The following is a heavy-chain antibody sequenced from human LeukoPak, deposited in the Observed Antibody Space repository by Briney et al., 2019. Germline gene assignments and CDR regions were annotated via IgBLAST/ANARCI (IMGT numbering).Heavy chain of an antibody. CDR1: GFTFSSYA. J-gene: IGHJ4*02. CDR2: ISYDGSNK. CDR3: ARDRGIRYSSPETPDY. D-gene: IGHD3-9*01. V-gene: IGHV3-30*04. Sequence: RGALRLSRAASGFTFSSYAMHWVRQAPGKGLEWVAVISYDGSNKYYADSVKGRFTISRDNSKNKLYLQMNSLRDEDTAVYYCARDRGIRYSSPETPDYWGQGTLVTVSS.